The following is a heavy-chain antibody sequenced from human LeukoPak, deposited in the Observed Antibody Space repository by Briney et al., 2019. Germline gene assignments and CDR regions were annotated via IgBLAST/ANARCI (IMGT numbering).Heavy chain of an antibody. CDR3: ARSPLAAAGIYYYYGMDV. Sequence: SVKVSCKASGGTFSSYAISWVRQAPGKGLEWMGRIIPIFGIANYAQKFQGRVTITADKSTSTAYMELSSLRSEDTAVYYCARSPLAAAGIYYYYGMDVWAQGTAVTVSS. J-gene: IGHJ6*02. CDR1: GGTFSSYA. D-gene: IGHD6-13*01. V-gene: IGHV1-69*04. CDR2: IIPIFGIA.